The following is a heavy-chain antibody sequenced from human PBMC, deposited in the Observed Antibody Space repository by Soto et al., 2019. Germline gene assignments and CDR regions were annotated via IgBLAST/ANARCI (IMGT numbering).Heavy chain of an antibody. CDR1: GFTFSSYG. D-gene: IGHD4-17*01. J-gene: IGHJ4*02. CDR2: ISYDGSNK. CDR3: AKVGDYGDLSSDY. Sequence: QVQLVESGGGVVQPGRSLRLSCAASGFTFSSYGMHWVRQAPGKGLEWVAVISYDGSNKYYADSVKGRFTISRDNSKNTLYLQMNSLRAEDTAVYYCAKVGDYGDLSSDYWGQGNLVTVSS. V-gene: IGHV3-30*18.